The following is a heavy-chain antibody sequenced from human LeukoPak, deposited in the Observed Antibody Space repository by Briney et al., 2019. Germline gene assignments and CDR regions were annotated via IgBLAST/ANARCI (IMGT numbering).Heavy chain of an antibody. CDR3: TRDSGYMSSSWYNWFDP. CDR1: GFSFSSYN. Sequence: GGSLRLSCVASGFSFSSYNMNWVRQAPGKGLEWVSSITMSSTYIYYAVSVKGRFTISRDNAKNSVFLQIDSLRAGDTAVYYCTRDSGYMSSSWYNWFDPWGQGTLVTVAS. D-gene: IGHD6-13*01. CDR2: ITMSSTYI. V-gene: IGHV3-21*01. J-gene: IGHJ5*02.